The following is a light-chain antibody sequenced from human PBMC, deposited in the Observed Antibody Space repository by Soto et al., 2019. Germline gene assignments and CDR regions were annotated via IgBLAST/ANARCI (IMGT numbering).Light chain of an antibody. Sequence: EIVMTQSPATLSVSPGDRAALSCRASQSVSSNLAWYQQKPGQAPKLLIYGASTRATGLPDRFSASGSGTDFTLTISSLEPEDFAVYYCQQYVASPYTFGQGTKVDIK. CDR3: QQYVASPYT. J-gene: IGKJ2*01. V-gene: IGKV3-15*01. CDR2: GAS. CDR1: QSVSSN.